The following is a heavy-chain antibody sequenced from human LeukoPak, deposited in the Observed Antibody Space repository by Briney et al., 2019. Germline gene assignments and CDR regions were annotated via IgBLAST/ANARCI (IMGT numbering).Heavy chain of an antibody. CDR3: ARGYYYDSSGYYYGDY. V-gene: IGHV1-3*01. Sequence: VASVKVSCKASGYTFTSYAMHWVRQAPGQRLEWMGWINAGNGNTKYSQKFQGRVTITRDTSASTAYMELSSLRSEDTAVYYCARGYYYDSSGYYYGDYWGQGTLVTVSS. J-gene: IGHJ4*02. CDR1: GYTFTSYA. D-gene: IGHD3-22*01. CDR2: INAGNGNT.